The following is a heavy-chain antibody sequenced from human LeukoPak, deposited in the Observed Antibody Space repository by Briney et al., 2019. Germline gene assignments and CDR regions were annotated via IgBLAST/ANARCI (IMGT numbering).Heavy chain of an antibody. D-gene: IGHD3-16*02. CDR3: TGPTYDYVWGSYRPFDD. Sequence: GGSLRLSCAASGFTFSNAWMSWVRQAPGKGLEWVGRIKSKTDGGTTDYAAPVKGRFTISRDDSNNTLYLLMNSLKTEDTAVYYCTGPTYDYVWGSYRPFDDWGQGTLVTVSS. J-gene: IGHJ4*02. V-gene: IGHV3-15*01. CDR2: IKSKTDGGTT. CDR1: GFTFSNAW.